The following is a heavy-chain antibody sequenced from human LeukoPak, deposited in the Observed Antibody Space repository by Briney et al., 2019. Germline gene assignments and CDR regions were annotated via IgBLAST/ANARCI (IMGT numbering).Heavy chain of an antibody. J-gene: IGHJ4*02. D-gene: IGHD2-2*01. V-gene: IGHV5-51*01. CDR3: AKPMGYCSSTSCSVDN. CDR1: GYSFTSYW. Sequence: GESLKISCKGSGYSFTSYWIGWVRQMPGKGLEWMGIIYPGDSDTRYSPSFQGQVPISANKSISTAYLQWSSLKASETAMYYCAKPMGYCSSTSCSVDNWGKGTLVPVSP. CDR2: IYPGDSDT.